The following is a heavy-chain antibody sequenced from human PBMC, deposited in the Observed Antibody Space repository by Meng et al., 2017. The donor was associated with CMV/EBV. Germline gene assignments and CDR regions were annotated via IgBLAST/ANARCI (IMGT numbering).Heavy chain of an antibody. CDR2: INPNSGGT. Sequence: ASVKVSCKASGYTFTGYYMHWVRQAPGQGLEWMGWINPNSGGTNYAQKFQGRVTMTRDTSISTAYMELSRLRSDDTAVYYCARETGRSYYYGMDVGGRGTTVTVSS. CDR3: ARETGRSYYYGMDV. D-gene: IGHD2-15*01. CDR1: GYTFTGYY. J-gene: IGHJ6*02. V-gene: IGHV1-2*02.